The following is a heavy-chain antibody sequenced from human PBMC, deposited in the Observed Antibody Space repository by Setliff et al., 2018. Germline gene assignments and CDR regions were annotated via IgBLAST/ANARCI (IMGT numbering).Heavy chain of an antibody. D-gene: IGHD6-19*01. CDR2: MYTSGST. CDR3: ARGSSGWYSGAFDI. V-gene: IGHV4-61*02. Sequence: SETLSLTCTVSGGSISSDVYYWSWIRQPAGKGLEWIGRMYTSGSTNYNPSLKSRVTISLDTSKNQFSLKLSSVTAADTAVYYCARGSSGWYSGAFDIWGQGTMVT. J-gene: IGHJ3*02. CDR1: GGSISSDVYY.